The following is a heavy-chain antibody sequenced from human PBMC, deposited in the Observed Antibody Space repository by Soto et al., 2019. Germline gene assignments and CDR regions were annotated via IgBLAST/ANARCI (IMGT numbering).Heavy chain of an antibody. V-gene: IGHV1-46*01. CDR2: INPSGGST. Sequence: QVQLVQSGAEVKKPGASVRVSCKASGYTFSNYYMHWVRQAPRQGHEWMGIINPSGGSTTYAQKFQGRVTMTRDTSTSTVYMELSSLRSEDTAVYYCARYDYNGYYFDYWGQGTLVTVSS. CDR3: ARYDYNGYYFDY. J-gene: IGHJ4*02. CDR1: GYTFSNYY. D-gene: IGHD4-4*01.